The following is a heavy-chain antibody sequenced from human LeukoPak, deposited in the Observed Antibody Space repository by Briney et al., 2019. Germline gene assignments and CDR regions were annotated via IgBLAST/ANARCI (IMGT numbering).Heavy chain of an antibody. V-gene: IGHV3-23*01. D-gene: IGHD5-24*01. CDR1: GFTFSRHG. J-gene: IGHJ4*02. CDR2: ISPSGDIK. CDR3: AKDGAWLQYND. Sequence: GGTLRLSCVASGFTFSRHGMNWVRQAPGKGLEWVSGISPSGDIKYYVDSVKGRFTVSRDNSKNTLYLQINSLRDEDTAVYYCAKDGAWLQYNDWGQGTLVTVSS.